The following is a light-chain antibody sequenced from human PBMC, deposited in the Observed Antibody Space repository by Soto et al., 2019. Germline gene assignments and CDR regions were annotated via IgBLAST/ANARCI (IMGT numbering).Light chain of an antibody. Sequence: QSALTQPASVSGSPGQSITISCTGTSSDVGGYNYVSWYQQHPGKAPKLMIYEVSNRPSGVSNRFSGSKSGNTASLTISGLQAEEEDDYYSSSYTSSSKVFRTATTVTVL. V-gene: IGLV2-14*01. CDR2: EVS. J-gene: IGLJ1*01. CDR1: SSDVGGYNY. CDR3: SSYTSSSKV.